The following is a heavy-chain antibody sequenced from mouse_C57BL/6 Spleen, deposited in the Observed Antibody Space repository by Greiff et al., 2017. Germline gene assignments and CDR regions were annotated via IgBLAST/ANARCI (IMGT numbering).Heavy chain of an antibody. Sequence: QVQLQQPGAELVKPGASVKMSCKASGYTFTSYWITWVKQRPGQGLEWIGDIYPGSGSTNYNEKFKSKATRTVDPSSSTAYMQLSSLTAEDSAVYYCARGGYYGSSSNCYAMDYWGQGTSVTVSS. CDR1: GYTFTSYW. J-gene: IGHJ4*01. CDR3: ARGGYYGSSSNCYAMDY. D-gene: IGHD1-1*01. CDR2: IYPGSGST. V-gene: IGHV1-55*01.